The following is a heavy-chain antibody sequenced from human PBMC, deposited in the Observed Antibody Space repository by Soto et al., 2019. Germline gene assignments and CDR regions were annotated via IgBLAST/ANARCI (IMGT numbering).Heavy chain of an antibody. CDR3: ARDQRALRYFDY. J-gene: IGHJ4*02. CDR1: GDSISGGDYY. V-gene: IGHV4-30-4*01. CDR2: IHYSGRT. Sequence: QVQLQESGPGLVKPSQTLSLTCTVSGDSISGGDYYWSWIRQPPGEALEWIGHIHYSGRTYYNASLKSRLTVSMDTSKNQFSLNLNSVTAADTAVYYCARDQRALRYFDYWGQGILVTVSS.